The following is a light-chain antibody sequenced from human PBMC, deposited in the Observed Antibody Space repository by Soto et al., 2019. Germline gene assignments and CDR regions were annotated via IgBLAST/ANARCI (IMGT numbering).Light chain of an antibody. CDR3: QQYGSSPTWT. J-gene: IGKJ1*01. V-gene: IGKV3-20*01. CDR2: GAS. CDR1: QSVSSSY. Sequence: EIVLTQSPGTLSLSPGERATLSCRASQSVSSSYLAWYQQKPGQAPRLLIYGASSRAAGRLDRFSGSRSGTDFTLTISRLEPEDFAVYYCQQYGSSPTWTFGQGTKVEIK.